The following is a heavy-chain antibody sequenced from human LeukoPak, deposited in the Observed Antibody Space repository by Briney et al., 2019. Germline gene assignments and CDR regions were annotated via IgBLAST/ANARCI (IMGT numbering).Heavy chain of an antibody. D-gene: IGHD3-22*01. V-gene: IGHV3-48*03. J-gene: IGHJ4*02. CDR2: ISSSGSTI. CDR1: GFTFSSYE. Sequence: HSGGSLRLSCAGSGFTFSSYEMNWVRQAPRKGLEWVSYISSSGSTIYYADSVKGRFTISRDNAKNSLYLQMNSLRAEDTAVYYCATLYGYYDSSGSTEPVDYWGQGTLVTVSS. CDR3: ATLYGYYDSSGSTEPVDY.